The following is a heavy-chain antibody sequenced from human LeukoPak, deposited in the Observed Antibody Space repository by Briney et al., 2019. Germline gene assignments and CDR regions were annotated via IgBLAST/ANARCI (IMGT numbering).Heavy chain of an antibody. CDR1: GGTFSSYA. J-gene: IGHJ4*02. CDR3: ARGMVRTLNGPPQLVGY. V-gene: IGHV1-46*01. Sequence: ASVKVSCKASGGTFSSYAISWVRQAPGQGLEWMGIINPSGGSTSYAQKFQGRVTMTRDTSTSTVYMELSSLRSEDTAVYYCARGMVRTLNGPPQLVGYWGQGTLVTVSS. CDR2: INPSGGST. D-gene: IGHD1-1*01.